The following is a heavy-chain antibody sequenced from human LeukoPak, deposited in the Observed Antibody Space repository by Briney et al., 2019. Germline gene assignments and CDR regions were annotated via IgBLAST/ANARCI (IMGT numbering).Heavy chain of an antibody. Sequence: SETLSLTCTVSGGSVSSYYWSWIRQPPGKGLEWIGYIYYSGSTNYNPSLKSRVTISVDTAKNQLSLKLSSVTAADTAVYYCAKDHCSGGSCYHDYWGQGTLVTVSS. CDR3: AKDHCSGGSCYHDY. D-gene: IGHD2-15*01. V-gene: IGHV4-59*02. J-gene: IGHJ4*02. CDR2: IYYSGST. CDR1: GGSVSSYY.